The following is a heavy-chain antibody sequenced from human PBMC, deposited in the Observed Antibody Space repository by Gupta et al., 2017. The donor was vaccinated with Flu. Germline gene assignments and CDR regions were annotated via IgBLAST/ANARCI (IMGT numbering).Heavy chain of an antibody. CDR3: ARDSGRFYIDY. D-gene: IGHD1-26*01. CDR2: IKQDASEK. CDR1: SSYW. V-gene: IGHV3-7*01. J-gene: IGHJ4*02. Sequence: SSYWMSWVRQAPGKGLEWVANIKQDASEKYYGDSVKGRFSISRDNAKNSHYLQMNNLRAEDTAVYYCARDSGRFYIDYWGQGTLVTGSS.